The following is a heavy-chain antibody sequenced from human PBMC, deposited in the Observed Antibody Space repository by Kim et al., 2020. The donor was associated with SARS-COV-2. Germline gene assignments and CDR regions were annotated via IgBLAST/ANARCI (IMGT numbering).Heavy chain of an antibody. V-gene: IGHV1-18*01. D-gene: IGHD1-26*01. Sequence: ASVKVSCKASGYTFTSYGISWVRQAPGQGLEWMGWISAYNGNTNYAQKLQGRVTMTTDTSTSTAYMELRSLRSDDTAVYYCARDATYMGAPHAFDIWGQGTMVTVSS. CDR1: GYTFTSYG. CDR3: ARDATYMGAPHAFDI. CDR2: ISAYNGNT. J-gene: IGHJ3*02.